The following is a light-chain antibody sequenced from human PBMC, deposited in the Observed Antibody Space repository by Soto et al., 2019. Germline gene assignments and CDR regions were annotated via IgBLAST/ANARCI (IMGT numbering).Light chain of an antibody. J-gene: IGKJ1*01. Sequence: EIVLTQSPGALSLSPGERATLSCRASQSVNNDLLAWYQQKPGQAPRLRIYDVSTRATGVPDRISGSGSGAAFTLTINRLEPEDFAVYYCQQHGSSPRTFGHGTKLEIK. CDR3: QQHGSSPRT. V-gene: IGKV3-20*01. CDR2: DVS. CDR1: QSVNNDL.